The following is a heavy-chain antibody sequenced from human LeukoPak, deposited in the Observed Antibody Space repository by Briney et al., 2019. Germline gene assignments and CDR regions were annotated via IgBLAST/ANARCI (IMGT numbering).Heavy chain of an antibody. CDR1: GDSISSYY. J-gene: IGHJ4*02. V-gene: IGHV4-4*07. CDR2: IYTSGST. CDR3: AREGSGWRPFDY. Sequence: SETLSLTCIVSGDSISSYYWNWIRQPAGKGLEWIGRIYTSGSTNYNPSLKSRVTMSVDTSKNQFSLKVNYVTAADTAVYYCAREGSGWRPFDYWGQGILVTVSS. D-gene: IGHD6-19*01.